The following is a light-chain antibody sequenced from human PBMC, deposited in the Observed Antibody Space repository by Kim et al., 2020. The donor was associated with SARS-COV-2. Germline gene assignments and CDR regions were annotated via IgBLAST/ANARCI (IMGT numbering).Light chain of an antibody. CDR1: QSISTY. CDR2: AAS. V-gene: IGKV1-39*01. CDR3: QQSYTTPRT. J-gene: IGKJ1*01. Sequence: ASVGDRVRMTCQASQSISTYLNWYQQKPGKPPKILIYAASSFQSGVPSRFSGSGSGTDFTLTISSLQPEDFATYYCQQSYTTPRTFGQGTKVDIK.